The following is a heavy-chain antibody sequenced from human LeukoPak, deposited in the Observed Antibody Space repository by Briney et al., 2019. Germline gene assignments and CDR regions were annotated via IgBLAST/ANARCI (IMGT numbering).Heavy chain of an antibody. CDR1: GFTFSNCW. CDR2: IKTDVSTI. CDR3: ARGSGIVGTLASDN. Sequence: PGGSLRLSCAASGFTFSNCWMHWVRQAPGKGLVWVSRIKTDVSTIGYADSVKGRFTISRDNAKNMLYLQMNSLRVEDTAVYYCARGSGIVGTLASDNWGQGILVTVSS. D-gene: IGHD1-26*01. J-gene: IGHJ4*02. V-gene: IGHV3-74*01.